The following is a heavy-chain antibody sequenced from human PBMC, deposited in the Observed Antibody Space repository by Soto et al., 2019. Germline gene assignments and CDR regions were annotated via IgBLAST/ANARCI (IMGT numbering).Heavy chain of an antibody. CDR1: GFTFSDSA. Sequence: EVQLLESGGGLAQPGGSLRLSCAASGFTFSDSALSWVRQGTGKGLEWVSSVTVSGDTSYYADSVEGRFTISRDNSKNTLYLQMNSLRADDTAVYCCAKHGCSYPACYPYYYYVDVWGEGATVTVSS. CDR2: VTVSGDTS. CDR3: AKHGCSYPACYPYYYYVDV. D-gene: IGHD2-15*01. V-gene: IGHV3-23*01. J-gene: IGHJ6*03.